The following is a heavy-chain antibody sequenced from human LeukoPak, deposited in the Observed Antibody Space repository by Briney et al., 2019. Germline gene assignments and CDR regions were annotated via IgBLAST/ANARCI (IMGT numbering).Heavy chain of an antibody. CDR1: GGSVSSGSYY. Sequence: KPSETLSLTCTVSGGSVSSGSYYWSWIRQPPGKGLEWIGYIYYSGSTNYNPSLKSRVTISVDTSKNQFSLKLSSVTAADTAVYYCARDAGGIAAAGREYDYWGQGTLVTVSS. D-gene: IGHD6-13*01. CDR3: ARDAGGIAAAGREYDY. J-gene: IGHJ4*02. V-gene: IGHV4-61*01. CDR2: IYYSGST.